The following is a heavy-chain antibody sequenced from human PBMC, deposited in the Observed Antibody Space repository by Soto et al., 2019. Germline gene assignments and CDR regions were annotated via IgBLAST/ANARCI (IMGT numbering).Heavy chain of an antibody. Sequence: SETLSLTCTVSGGSISNYYWSWIRQPPGKGLEWIGYFYYTGITNYNPSLKSRISMSVDTSKNQFSLKLSSVTAADTAVYYCARHVVVSLSFGDRVHQFAFWGNGSLVPVSS. CDR3: ARHVVVSLSFGDRVHQFAF. J-gene: IGHJ4*01. CDR1: GGSISNYY. CDR2: FYYTGIT. V-gene: IGHV4-59*08. D-gene: IGHD3-10*01.